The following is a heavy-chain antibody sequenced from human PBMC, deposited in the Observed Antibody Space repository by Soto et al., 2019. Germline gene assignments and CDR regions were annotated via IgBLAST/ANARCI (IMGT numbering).Heavy chain of an antibody. CDR1: GGSISSSNW. V-gene: IGHV4-4*02. D-gene: IGHD6-13*01. CDR2: IYHSGGT. CDR3: ARFRQQQLVRGFDY. J-gene: IGHJ4*02. Sequence: QLPLQESGPGLVKPSGTLSLTCAGSGGSISSSNWWSWVRQPPGKGLEWIGEIYHSGGTNYNPSLKRRDPISVDKSKTQFSLKLSSVTDEDTAVYYCARFRQQQLVRGFDYWGQGTLVTVSS.